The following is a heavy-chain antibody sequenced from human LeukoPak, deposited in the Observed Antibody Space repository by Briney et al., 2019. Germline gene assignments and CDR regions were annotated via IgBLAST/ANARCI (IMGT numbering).Heavy chain of an antibody. CDR2: IRYDGSNK. Sequence: GGSLRLSCAASGFTFSSYGMHWVRQAPGKGLEWVAFIRYDGSNKYYADSVKGRFTISRDNSKNTLYLQVNSLRAEDTAVYYCAKDPIQDIVVVPAPDYWGQGTLVTVSS. J-gene: IGHJ4*02. V-gene: IGHV3-30*02. CDR3: AKDPIQDIVVVPAPDY. D-gene: IGHD2-2*01. CDR1: GFTFSSYG.